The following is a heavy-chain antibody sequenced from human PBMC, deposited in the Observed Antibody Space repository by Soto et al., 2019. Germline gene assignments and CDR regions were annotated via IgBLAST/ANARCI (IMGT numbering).Heavy chain of an antibody. Sequence: EVQLLESGGGLVQPGGSLRLSCAASGFTFSTYAMSWVRQAPGKGLEWVSIIDGSGGTTFDADSVKGRFTISRDKSENTLYLQMNRLRADDTAVYYCAKARCDFWSGWIAWGQGTLVTVSS. D-gene: IGHD3-3*01. CDR3: AKARCDFWSGWIA. J-gene: IGHJ5*02. CDR2: IDGSGGTT. V-gene: IGHV3-23*01. CDR1: GFTFSTYA.